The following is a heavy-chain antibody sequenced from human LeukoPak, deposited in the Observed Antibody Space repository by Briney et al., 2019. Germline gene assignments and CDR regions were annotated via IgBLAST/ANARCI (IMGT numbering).Heavy chain of an antibody. D-gene: IGHD3-3*01. CDR1: GFTFSSYG. CDR2: IWYDGSNK. V-gene: IGHV3-33*06. J-gene: IGHJ4*02. CDR3: AKVQRLRFLEWLSFDC. Sequence: PGRSLRLSCAASGFTFSSYGMHWVRQAPGKGLEWVAVIWYDGSNKYYADSVKGRFTISRDNSKNTLYLQMNSLRAEDTAVYYCAKVQRLRFLEWLSFDCWGQGTLVTVSS.